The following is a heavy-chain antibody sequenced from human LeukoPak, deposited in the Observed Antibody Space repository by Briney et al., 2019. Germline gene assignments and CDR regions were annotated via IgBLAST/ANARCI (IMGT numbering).Heavy chain of an antibody. Sequence: ASVKVSCKASGYSFTAYYMHWVRQAPGQGLEWMGWINPNSGGTKYAQKFQGRVTMTRDTSISTVYMELSGLKSDDTAVFYCARASWEGGYWGQGTLVTVSS. D-gene: IGHD1-26*01. CDR1: GYSFTAYY. CDR2: INPNSGGT. CDR3: ARASWEGGY. V-gene: IGHV1-2*02. J-gene: IGHJ4*02.